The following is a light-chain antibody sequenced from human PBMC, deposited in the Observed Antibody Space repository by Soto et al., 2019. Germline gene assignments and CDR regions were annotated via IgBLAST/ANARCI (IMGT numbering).Light chain of an antibody. V-gene: IGKV1-5*03. Sequence: DIQMTQSPSTLSGSVGDRVTITCRASQTISSWLACYQQKPGKAPNLLIYKASTLKSGVTSRFSGSGSGTEFTPTISSLQRDDFDNYYCKHYKNDSGEFGKGTNVDIK. CDR3: KHYKNDSGE. J-gene: IGKJ1*01. CDR1: QTISSW. CDR2: KAS.